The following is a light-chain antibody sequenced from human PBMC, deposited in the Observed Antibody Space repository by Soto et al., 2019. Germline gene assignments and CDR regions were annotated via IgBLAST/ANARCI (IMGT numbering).Light chain of an antibody. CDR1: QAVNTR. CDR3: QQRQSWPRT. Sequence: EIVLTQSPATLPSFPGDRVTLSCRASQAVNTRLAWYQHKPGQAPRLLIYLASNRAAGVPARFSGSGSGTDFTLTISDVEPEDFAVYYCQQRQSWPRTFGQGTKVDIK. V-gene: IGKV3-11*01. CDR2: LAS. J-gene: IGKJ1*01.